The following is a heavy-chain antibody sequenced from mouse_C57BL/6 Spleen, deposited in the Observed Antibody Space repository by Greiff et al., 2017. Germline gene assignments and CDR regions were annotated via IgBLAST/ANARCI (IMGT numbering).Heavy chain of an antibody. CDR3: ARDGDGYWFAY. CDR2: IHPNSGST. D-gene: IGHD2-3*01. V-gene: IGHV1-64*01. J-gene: IGHJ3*01. Sequence: QVQLQQPGAELVKPGASVKLSCKASGYTFTSYWMHWVKQRPGQGLAWIGMIHPNSGSTNYNEKFKSKATLTVDKSSSTAYMQLSSLTSEDSAVYYCARDGDGYWFAYWGQGTLVTVSA. CDR1: GYTFTSYW.